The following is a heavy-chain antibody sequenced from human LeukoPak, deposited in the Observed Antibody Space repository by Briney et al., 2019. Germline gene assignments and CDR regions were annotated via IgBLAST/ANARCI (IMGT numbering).Heavy chain of an antibody. CDR1: GFPFSSYE. D-gene: IGHD3-10*01. CDR2: ISSSGSTR. Sequence: GGSLRPSCAASGFPFSSYEMKRVRQAPGKGLEWVSYISSSGSTRYYADSVKGRFTIPRNNAKNSLYLQMNSLRAEDTAVYYCARDKVRGATDYWGQGTLVTVSS. J-gene: IGHJ4*02. V-gene: IGHV3-48*03. CDR3: ARDKVRGATDY.